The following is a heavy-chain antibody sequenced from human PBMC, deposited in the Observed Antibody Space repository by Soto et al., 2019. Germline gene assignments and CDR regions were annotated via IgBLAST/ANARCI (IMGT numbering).Heavy chain of an antibody. V-gene: IGHV4-31*03. CDR2: IYYSGST. CDR3: ARVLIGRYIAVAGTAAYYFDY. D-gene: IGHD6-19*01. J-gene: IGHJ4*02. CDR1: GGSISSGGYY. Sequence: SETLSLTCTVSGGSISSGGYYWSWTRQHPGKGLEWIGYIYYSGSTYYNPSLKSRVTISVDTSKNQFSLKLSSVTAADTAVYYCARVLIGRYIAVAGTAAYYFDYWGQGTLVTVSS.